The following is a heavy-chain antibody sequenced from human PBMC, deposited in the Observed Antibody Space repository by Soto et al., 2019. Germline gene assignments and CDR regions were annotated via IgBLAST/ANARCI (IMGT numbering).Heavy chain of an antibody. D-gene: IGHD3-3*01. J-gene: IGHJ4*02. CDR1: GDSVSSVGFH. Sequence: QVQLQESGPGLVKPSETLSLTCTVSGDSVSSVGFHWAWLRRPPGKGLEWIGYIYNGGSTYYRPSLESRMHISLDATRNHYSLRLTSVTAADTAVYFCARAPVGLDTISYFDYWGQGKLVTVSS. CDR2: IYNGGST. V-gene: IGHV4-30-4*01. CDR3: ARAPVGLDTISYFDY.